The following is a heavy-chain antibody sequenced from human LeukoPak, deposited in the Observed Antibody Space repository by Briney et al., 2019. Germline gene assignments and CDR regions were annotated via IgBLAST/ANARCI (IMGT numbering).Heavy chain of an antibody. CDR1: GFTFSSYE. CDR2: ISSSGSTI. D-gene: IGHD1-1*01. Sequence: GGSLRLSCAASGFTFSSYEMNWVRQAPGKGLEWVSYISSSGSTIYYADSVKGRFTISRDNAKNSLYLQMNSLRGEDTAVYYCARWASNDGDYYYMDVWGKGTTVTVSS. J-gene: IGHJ6*03. V-gene: IGHV3-48*03. CDR3: ARWASNDGDYYYMDV.